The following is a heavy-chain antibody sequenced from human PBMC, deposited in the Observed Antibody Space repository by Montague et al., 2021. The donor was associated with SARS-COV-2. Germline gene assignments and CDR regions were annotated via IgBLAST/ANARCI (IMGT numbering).Heavy chain of an antibody. CDR1: GASISNGGYT. V-gene: IGHV4-30-2*01. J-gene: IGHJ5*02. CDR2: IYQGGTT. Sequence: TLSLTCAVSGASISNGGYTWSWIRRPPGKGLEWIGYIYQGGTTRYXPSLKSRVTMSVDKSKNQFSLQLTSVIAADTAIYFCARSMIRGGLNWFDPWGQGTLVTVSS. CDR3: ARSMIRGGLNWFDP. D-gene: IGHD3-10*01.